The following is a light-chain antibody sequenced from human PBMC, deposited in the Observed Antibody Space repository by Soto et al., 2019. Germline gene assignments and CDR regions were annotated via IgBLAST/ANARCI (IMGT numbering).Light chain of an antibody. J-gene: IGKJ5*01. V-gene: IGKV3-11*01. CDR3: QQRSNWPIT. Sequence: EIVLTQSPATLSLSPGERATLSCRASQSVSSYLAWYQQKPGQAPRLLIYDASHRATGIPARFSGSGSGTDFTLTISSLEPEEFAVYYCQQRSNWPITFGQGTRLEIK. CDR2: DAS. CDR1: QSVSSY.